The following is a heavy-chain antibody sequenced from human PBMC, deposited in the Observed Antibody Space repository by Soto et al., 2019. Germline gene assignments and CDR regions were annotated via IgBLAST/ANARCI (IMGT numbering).Heavy chain of an antibody. D-gene: IGHD3-16*02. V-gene: IGHV3-23*01. CDR2: ISDSGDRT. Sequence: GGSLRLSCASSGFTLSMSAVNWVRQAPGKGLEWVSYISDSGDRTYYADSVKGRFTISRDRSKNTVSLQMDSLRAEDTAVYYCAKDRGIIVEAGDAFDVWGQGTKVTVSS. CDR3: AKDRGIIVEAGDAFDV. J-gene: IGHJ3*01. CDR1: GFTLSMSA.